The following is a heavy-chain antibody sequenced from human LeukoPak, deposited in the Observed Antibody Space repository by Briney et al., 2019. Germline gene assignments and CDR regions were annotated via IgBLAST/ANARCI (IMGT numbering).Heavy chain of an antibody. D-gene: IGHD5-24*01. CDR3: ARGKMARGEFDY. V-gene: IGHV4-59*01. Sequence: SETLSLSCTVPGGSISSYYWSWIRQPPGKGLEWIGYIYYSGSTNYNPSLKSRVTISVDTSKNQFSLKLSSVTAADTAVYYCARGKMARGEFDYWGQGTLVTVSS. J-gene: IGHJ4*02. CDR1: GGSISSYY. CDR2: IYYSGST.